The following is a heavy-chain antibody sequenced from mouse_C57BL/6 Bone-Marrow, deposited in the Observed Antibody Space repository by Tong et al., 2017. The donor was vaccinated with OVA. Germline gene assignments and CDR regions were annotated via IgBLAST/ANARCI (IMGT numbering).Heavy chain of an antibody. J-gene: IGHJ3*01. V-gene: IGHV2-6-7*01. CDR3: ARERLLEVRPFAY. CDR2: IWGDGST. Sequence: VQLKESGPGLVAPSQSLSITCTVSGFSLTGYGVNWVRQPPGKGLEWLGMIWGDGSTDYNSALKSRLSISKDNSKSQVFLKMNSLQTDDTARYYCARERLLEVRPFAYWGQGTLVTVSA. D-gene: IGHD2-14*01. CDR1: GFSLTGYG.